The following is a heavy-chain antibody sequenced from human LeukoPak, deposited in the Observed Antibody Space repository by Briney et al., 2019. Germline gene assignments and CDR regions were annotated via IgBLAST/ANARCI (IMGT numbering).Heavy chain of an antibody. CDR3: ARGRYYYDSSGYYPNTLLDY. J-gene: IGHJ4*02. V-gene: IGHV1-69*13. CDR1: GGTFSSYA. Sequence: SVTVSCKASGGTFSSYAISWVRQAPGQGLEWMGVIIPIFGTANYAQKFQGRVTITADESTSTAYMELSSLRSEDTAVYYCARGRYYYDSSGYYPNTLLDYWGQGTLVTVSS. CDR2: IIPIFGTA. D-gene: IGHD3-22*01.